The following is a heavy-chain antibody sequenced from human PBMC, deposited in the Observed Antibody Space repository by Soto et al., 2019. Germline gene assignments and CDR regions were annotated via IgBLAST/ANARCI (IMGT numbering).Heavy chain of an antibody. CDR3: TKVATSPLDS. J-gene: IGHJ4*02. Sequence: PGESLKISCQGTGYRLSSSWLGWVRQNPGKGRGWLGTFLPSDSDVRYSPAFEGQFTISADNSINTAYLQLLDFKASETAIYYGTKVATSPLDSGGQGTRVTSPQ. V-gene: IGHV5-51*01. CDR2: FLPSDSDV. D-gene: IGHD2-15*01. CDR1: GYRLSSSW.